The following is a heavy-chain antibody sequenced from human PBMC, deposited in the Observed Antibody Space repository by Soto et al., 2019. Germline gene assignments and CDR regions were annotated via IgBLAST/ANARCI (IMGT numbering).Heavy chain of an antibody. CDR2: VSGNNGAS. Sequence: GGLVKVSCKASGYTSADFGVSWVRQAPGQGLEWMGWVSGNNGASNPAPKVQGRITMTLDTSTGVSYMALRSLRSDDTAIYYCVRDQKCFRVNGNWFDSWGQGTLVTVSS. J-gene: IGHJ5*01. D-gene: IGHD2-8*01. CDR3: VRDQKCFRVNGNWFDS. CDR1: GYTSADFG. V-gene: IGHV1-18*04.